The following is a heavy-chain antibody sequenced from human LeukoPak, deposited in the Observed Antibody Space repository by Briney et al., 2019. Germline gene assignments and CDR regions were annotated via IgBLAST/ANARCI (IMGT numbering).Heavy chain of an antibody. J-gene: IGHJ4*02. CDR1: GYSIARGYL. D-gene: IGHD1-26*01. V-gene: IGHV4-38-2*02. CDR2: IYHSGRT. CDR3: ARGGPWELSHRDYFDY. Sequence: SETLSLTCTVSGYSIARGYLWGWIRQTPEKGLEWIATIYHSGRTYYNLSLKSRVTISMDTSRNQFSLKVTSVTAADTALYFCARGGPWELSHRDYFDYWAREPWSPSPQ.